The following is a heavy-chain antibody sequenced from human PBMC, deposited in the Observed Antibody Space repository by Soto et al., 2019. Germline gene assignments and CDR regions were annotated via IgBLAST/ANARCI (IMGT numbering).Heavy chain of an antibody. CDR2: ISYDGSNK. V-gene: IGHV3-30-3*01. D-gene: IGHD6-13*01. J-gene: IGHJ5*02. CDR3: ARQQLVHSGWFDP. Sequence: GGSLRLSCAASGFTFSSYAMHWVRQAPGKGLEWVAVISYDGSNKYYADSVKGRFTISRDNSENTLYLQMNSLRAEDTAVYYCARQQLVHSGWFDPWGQGTLVTVSS. CDR1: GFTFSSYA.